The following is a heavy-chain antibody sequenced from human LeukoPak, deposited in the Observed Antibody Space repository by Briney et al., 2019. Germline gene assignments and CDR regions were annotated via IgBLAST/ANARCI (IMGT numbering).Heavy chain of an antibody. CDR3: TRYNNDHFDY. CDR1: GFTFGGYG. J-gene: IGHJ4*02. CDR2: IAYDGSRA. V-gene: IGHV3-33*01. D-gene: IGHD1-14*01. Sequence: GGSLRLSCAGSGFTFGGYGMHWFRQTPGKGLEWVAVIAYDGSRAFYANSVKGRFTISRDNSKNTMSVQMDDLRAEDTAVYYCTRYNNDHFDYWGQGTLVTVSS.